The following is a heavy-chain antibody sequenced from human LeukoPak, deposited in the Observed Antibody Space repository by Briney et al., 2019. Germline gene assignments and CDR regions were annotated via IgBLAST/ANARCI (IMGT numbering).Heavy chain of an antibody. CDR3: ARAGGARSRYFDY. V-gene: IGHV4-59*01. CDR1: GGSISSYY. J-gene: IGHJ4*02. Sequence: SETLSLTCTVSGGSISSYYWSWIRQPPGKGLEWIGYIYYSGSTNYNPSLKSRVTISVDTSKNQFSLKLSSVTAADTAVYYCARAGGARSRYFDYWGQGTLVTVSS. D-gene: IGHD1-26*01. CDR2: IYYSGST.